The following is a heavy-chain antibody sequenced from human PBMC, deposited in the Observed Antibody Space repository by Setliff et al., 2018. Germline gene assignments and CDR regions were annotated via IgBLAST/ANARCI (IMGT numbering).Heavy chain of an antibody. CDR3: ARGYSSSWQSRMGFDP. CDR2: INAGNGNT. D-gene: IGHD6-13*01. J-gene: IGHJ5*02. V-gene: IGHV1-3*01. CDR1: GYTFTSYD. Sequence: ASVKVSCKASGYTFTSYDINWVRQATGQRLEWMGWINAGNGNTKYSQKFQGRVTITRDTSASTAYMELSSLRSEDTAVYYCARGYSSSWQSRMGFDPWGQGTLVTVSS.